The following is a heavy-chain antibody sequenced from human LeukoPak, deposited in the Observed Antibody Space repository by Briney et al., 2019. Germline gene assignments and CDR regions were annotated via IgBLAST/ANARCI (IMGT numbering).Heavy chain of an antibody. CDR1: GFTFSSYS. CDR2: ISSSSSYI. D-gene: IGHD6-13*01. J-gene: IGHJ5*02. CDR3: ARAVAAAGRSWWFDP. V-gene: IGHV3-21*01. Sequence: GGSLRLSCAASGFTFSSYSMNWVRQAPGQGLEWFSSISSSSSYIYYADSVKGRFTISRDNAKNSLYLQMNSLRAEDTAVYYCARAVAAAGRSWWFDPWGQGTLVTVSS.